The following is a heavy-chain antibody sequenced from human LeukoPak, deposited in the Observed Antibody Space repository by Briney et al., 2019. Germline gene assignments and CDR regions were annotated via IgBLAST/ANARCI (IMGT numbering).Heavy chain of an antibody. CDR2: IYTSGST. CDR1: GGSISSYY. V-gene: IGHV4-4*09. J-gene: IGHJ2*01. CDR3: ARHGAGYCSSTSCRAYWYFDL. D-gene: IGHD2-2*01. Sequence: ETLSLTCTVSGGSISSYYWSWIRQPPGKGLEWIGYIYTSGSTNYNPSLKSRVTISVDTSKNQFSLKLSSVTAADTAVYYYARHGAGYCSSTSCRAYWYFDLWGRGTLVTVSS.